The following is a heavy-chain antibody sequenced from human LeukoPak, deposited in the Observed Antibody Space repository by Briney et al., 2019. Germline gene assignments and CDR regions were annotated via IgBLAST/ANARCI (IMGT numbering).Heavy chain of an antibody. J-gene: IGHJ3*02. Sequence: GGSLRLSCAASGFTFSSYGMNWVRQAPGKGLEWVSSISSSSSYIYYADSVKGRFTISRDNAKNSLYLQMNSLRAEDTAVYYCARAGDCSGGSCYLHGAFDIWGQGTMVTVSS. CDR1: GFTFSSYG. CDR2: ISSSSSYI. CDR3: ARAGDCSGGSCYLHGAFDI. D-gene: IGHD2-15*01. V-gene: IGHV3-21*01.